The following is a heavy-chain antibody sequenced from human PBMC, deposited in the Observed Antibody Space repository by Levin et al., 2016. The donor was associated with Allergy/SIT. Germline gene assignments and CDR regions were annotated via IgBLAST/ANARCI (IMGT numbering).Heavy chain of an antibody. CDR2: IKQDGSEK. CDR1: GFTFSSYW. Sequence: GESLKISCAASGFTFSSYWMSWVRQAPGKGLEWVANIKQDGSEKYYVDSVKGRFTISRDNAKNSLYLQMNSLRAEDTAVYYCARDGILTGFSFDYYYYGMDVWGQGTTVTVSS. CDR3: ARDGILTGFSFDYYYYGMDV. D-gene: IGHD3-9*01. J-gene: IGHJ6*02. V-gene: IGHV3-7*05.